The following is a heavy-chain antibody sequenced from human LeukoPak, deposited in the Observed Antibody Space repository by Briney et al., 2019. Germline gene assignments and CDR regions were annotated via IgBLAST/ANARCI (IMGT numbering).Heavy chain of an antibody. J-gene: IGHJ4*02. CDR1: GFTFSTYS. CDR2: ISSSSTYI. V-gene: IGHV3-21*01. Sequence: KSGGSLRLSCAASGFTFSTYSMNWVRQAPGKGLEWVSSISSSSTYIYYADSVKGRFTISRDNAKNSLYLQMNSLRAEDTAVYYCARDSRSPHGALRPNDYWGQGTLVTVSS. CDR3: ARDSRSPHGALRPNDY. D-gene: IGHD4-17*01.